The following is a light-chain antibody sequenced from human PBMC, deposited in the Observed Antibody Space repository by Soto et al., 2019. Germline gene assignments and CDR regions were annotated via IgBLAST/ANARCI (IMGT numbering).Light chain of an antibody. CDR3: QQDSSSPLT. V-gene: IGKV3-20*01. J-gene: IGKJ1*01. CDR1: QSVRSSQ. Sequence: VMAQSPCTLSLSPGAIATLSRRASQSVRSSQLAGYQQKPGQPPRLLIYCASSRATGIPDRFSGSGSGTDFTLTISRLEPEDFAVYYCQQDSSSPLTFGQGTKVEIK. CDR2: CAS.